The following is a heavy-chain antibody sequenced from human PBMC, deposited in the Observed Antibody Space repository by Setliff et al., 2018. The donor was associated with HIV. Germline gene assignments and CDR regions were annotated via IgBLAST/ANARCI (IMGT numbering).Heavy chain of an antibody. CDR1: GDSVSSDSAA. CDR3: ARGGITAYYFDH. Sequence: PSQTLSLTCAISGDSVSSDSAAWNWIRQSPSRGLEWLARTYYRSKWYTDYAVSVKSRITINPDASRSQFSLQLSSVIPDDSAVYFCARGGITAYYFDHWAQGTLVTVSS. D-gene: IGHD5-18*01. J-gene: IGHJ4*02. V-gene: IGHV6-1*01. CDR2: TYYRSKWYT.